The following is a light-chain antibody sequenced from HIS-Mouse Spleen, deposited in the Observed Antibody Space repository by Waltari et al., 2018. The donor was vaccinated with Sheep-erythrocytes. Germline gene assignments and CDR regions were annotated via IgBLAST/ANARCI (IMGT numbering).Light chain of an antibody. V-gene: IGLV2-11*01. Sequence: QSALTQPPPVSGSPGPSVPIPCTETSRDGGGYNDVSWYQQHPGKAPKLMIYDVSKRPSGVPDRFSGSKSGNTASLTISGLQAEDEADYYCCSYAGSYTFVFGTGTKVTVL. CDR1: SRDGGGYND. J-gene: IGLJ1*01. CDR3: CSYAGSYTFV. CDR2: DVS.